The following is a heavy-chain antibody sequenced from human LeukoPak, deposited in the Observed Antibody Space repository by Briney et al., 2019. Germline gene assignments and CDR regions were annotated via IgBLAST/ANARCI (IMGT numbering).Heavy chain of an antibody. CDR3: ARLGVTYSSSLFDY. Sequence: ASETLSLTCTVSGGSISSSSYYCGWIRQPPGKGLEWIGSIYYSGSTYYNPSLKSRVTISVDTSKNQFSLKLSSVTAADTAVYYCARLGVTYSSSLFDYWGQGTLVTVSS. D-gene: IGHD6-6*01. J-gene: IGHJ4*02. V-gene: IGHV4-39*01. CDR2: IYYSGST. CDR1: GGSISSSSYY.